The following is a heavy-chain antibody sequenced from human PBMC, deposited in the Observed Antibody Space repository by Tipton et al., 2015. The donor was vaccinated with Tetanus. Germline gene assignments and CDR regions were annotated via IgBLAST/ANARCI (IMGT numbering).Heavy chain of an antibody. D-gene: IGHD1-1*01. CDR3: ARANNEFPKKGPFDF. CDR1: GGSFSNYF. V-gene: IGHV4-34*01. CDR2: ISPSGNT. J-gene: IGHJ4*02. Sequence: TLSLTCAVYGGSFSNYFWRWIRQPPGKGLEWIGEISPSGNTNYNPSLKSRVTISADTSKNQFSLKLTSVTAADTAVYYCARANNEFPKKGPFDFWGQGKLVIVSS.